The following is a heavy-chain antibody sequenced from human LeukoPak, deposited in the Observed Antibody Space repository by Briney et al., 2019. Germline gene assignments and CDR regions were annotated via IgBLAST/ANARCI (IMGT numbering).Heavy chain of an antibody. V-gene: IGHV3-11*06. CDR1: GFTFSDYY. CDR3: ARESELYYDSSGYYYASPFDY. J-gene: IGHJ4*02. CDR2: ISSSSSYT. D-gene: IGHD3-22*01. Sequence: GGSLRLSCAASGFTFSDYYMSWIRQAPGKGLEWVSYISSSSSYTNYADCVKGRFTISRDNAKNSLYLQMNSLRAEDTAVYYCARESELYYDSSGYYYASPFDYWGQGTLVTVSS.